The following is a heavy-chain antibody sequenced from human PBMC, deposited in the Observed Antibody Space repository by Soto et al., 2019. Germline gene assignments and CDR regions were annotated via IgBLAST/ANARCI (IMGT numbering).Heavy chain of an antibody. V-gene: IGHV3-48*02. Sequence: SLRLSCAASGFTFSSYSMNWVRQAPGKGLEWVSYISSSSSTIYYADSVKGRFTISRDNAKNSLYLQMNSLRDGDTAVYYCAREDSTSKLSAFDIWDHGTMATFS. CDR3: AREDSTSKLSAFDI. J-gene: IGHJ3*02. CDR1: GFTFSSYS. CDR2: ISSSSSTI. D-gene: IGHD2-2*01.